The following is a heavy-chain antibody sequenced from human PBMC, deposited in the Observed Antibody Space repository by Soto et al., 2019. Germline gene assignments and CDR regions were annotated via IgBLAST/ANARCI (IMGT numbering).Heavy chain of an antibody. CDR3: AKSWNYYDSSGYYYYFDY. J-gene: IGHJ4*02. Sequence: PWGSLRLSCAASGFTFSSFAMSWVRQAPGKGLEWVSAISGSGGSTYYADSVKGRFTISRDNSKNTLYLQMNSLRAEDTAVYYCAKSWNYYDSSGYYYYFDYWGQGTLVTVSS. CDR2: ISGSGGST. CDR1: GFTFSSFA. D-gene: IGHD3-22*01. V-gene: IGHV3-23*01.